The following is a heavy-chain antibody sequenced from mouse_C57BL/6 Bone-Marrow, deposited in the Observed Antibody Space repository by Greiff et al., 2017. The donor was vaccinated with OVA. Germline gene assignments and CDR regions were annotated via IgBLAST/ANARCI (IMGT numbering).Heavy chain of an antibody. Sequence: QVQLQQSGAELARPGASVKLSCKASGYTFTSYGISWVKQRTGQGLEWIGEIYPRSGNTYYNEKFKGKATLTADKSSSTAYMELRSLMSEDSAVSFCARGRNYYGSSRGFAYWGQGTLVTVSA. D-gene: IGHD1-1*01. V-gene: IGHV1-81*01. CDR1: GYTFTSYG. CDR2: IYPRSGNT. CDR3: ARGRNYYGSSRGFAY. J-gene: IGHJ3*01.